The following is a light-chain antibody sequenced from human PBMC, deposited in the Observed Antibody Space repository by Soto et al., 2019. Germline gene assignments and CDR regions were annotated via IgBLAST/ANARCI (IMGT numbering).Light chain of an antibody. V-gene: IGLV2-23*01. Sequence: QSALAQPASVSGSPGQSITISCTGTSSDVGSYNLVSWYQHHPGKAPKLMIYEGSKRPSGVSDRFSGSKSGNTAFLTISGLQADDEADYYCCSYGGRSTYVFGSGTKVTVL. CDR3: CSYGGRSTYV. J-gene: IGLJ1*01. CDR1: SSDVGSYNL. CDR2: EGS.